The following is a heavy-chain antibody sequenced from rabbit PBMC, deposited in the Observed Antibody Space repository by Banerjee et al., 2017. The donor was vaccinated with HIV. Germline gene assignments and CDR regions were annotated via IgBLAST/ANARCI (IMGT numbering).Heavy chain of an antibody. CDR2: INTDSGGI. J-gene: IGHJ4*01. V-gene: IGHV1S47*01. CDR3: ARDLAGVIGWNFNL. CDR1: GLDFSSSYW. D-gene: IGHD4-1*01. Sequence: QEQLVESGGGLVQPEGSLTLTCTASGLDFSSSYWMSWVRQAPGKGLEWIGCINTDSGGIYYASWAKGRFSISRSTSLNTVTLQLTSLTAADTATYLCARDLAGVIGWNFNLWGPGTLVTVS.